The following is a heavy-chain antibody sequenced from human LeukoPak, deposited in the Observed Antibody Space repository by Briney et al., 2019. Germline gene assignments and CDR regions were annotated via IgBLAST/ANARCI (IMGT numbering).Heavy chain of an antibody. CDR3: ARKDGDI. V-gene: IGHV3-49*03. J-gene: IGHJ3*02. Sequence: GGSLRLSCTVSGFTFGDYTMSWFRQAPGKGLEWVGFIRSKAYGGTTEYATSVKGRFSISTDDSKSIAYLQMNSLKTEDTAIYYCARKDGDIWGQGTMVTVSS. CDR1: GFTFGDYT. CDR2: IRSKAYGGTT.